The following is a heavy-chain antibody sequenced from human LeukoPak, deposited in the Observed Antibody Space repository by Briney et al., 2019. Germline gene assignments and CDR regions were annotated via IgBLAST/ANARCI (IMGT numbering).Heavy chain of an antibody. V-gene: IGHV3-66*01. J-gene: IGHJ6*02. CDR2: AYSGGNS. D-gene: IGHD6-19*01. Sequence: GGSLRLSCAASGFTFSSYAMSWVPPAPGKGLEWVSSAYSGGNSFYGDSLKGRFTIFRDNSKTTLFLQMNSLRVEDTGIYFCARGGTSGWGTSNCYGMDVWGLGTTVTVSS. CDR1: GFTFSSYA. CDR3: ARGGTSGWGTSNCYGMDV.